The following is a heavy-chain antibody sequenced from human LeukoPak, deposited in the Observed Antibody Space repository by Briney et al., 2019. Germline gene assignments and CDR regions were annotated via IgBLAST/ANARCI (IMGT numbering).Heavy chain of an antibody. J-gene: IGHJ4*02. CDR2: IDKTSSNI. Sequence: GGSLRLSCAASGFIFTDYSINWVRQAPGKGLEWISYIDKTSSNIYYADSVKGRFAISRDNAKNSLYLQMNSLRAEDTAVYYCARESYWGSSAKGFDYWGQGTLVTVSS. CDR1: GFIFTDYS. CDR3: ARESYWGSSAKGFDY. D-gene: IGHD7-27*01. V-gene: IGHV3-48*01.